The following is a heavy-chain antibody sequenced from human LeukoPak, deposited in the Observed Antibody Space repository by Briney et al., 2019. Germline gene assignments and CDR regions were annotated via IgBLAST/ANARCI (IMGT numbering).Heavy chain of an antibody. V-gene: IGHV6-1*01. CDR2: TYYRSKWYN. D-gene: IGHD6-19*01. Sequence: SQTLSLTCAISGDSVSSNSAAWNWIRQSPSRGLEWLGRTYYRSKWYNDYAVYVKSRITINPDTSKNQFSLQLNSVTPEDTVVYYCARAGLVAGTPYTESHPFDYWGQGTLVTVSS. CDR3: ARAGLVAGTPYTESHPFDY. J-gene: IGHJ4*02. CDR1: GDSVSSNSAA.